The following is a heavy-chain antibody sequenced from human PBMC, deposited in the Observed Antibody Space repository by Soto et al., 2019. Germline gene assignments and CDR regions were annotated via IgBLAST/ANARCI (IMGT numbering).Heavy chain of an antibody. CDR2: INAGNGNT. Sequence: ASVKVSCKASGYTFTSYAMHWVRQAPGQRLEWMGWINAGNGNTKYSQKFQGRVTITRDTSASTAYMELSSLRSEDTAVYYCARGLAWGYDFWSPIGQDNWFDPWGQGTLVTVSS. D-gene: IGHD3-3*01. V-gene: IGHV1-3*01. CDR3: ARGLAWGYDFWSPIGQDNWFDP. J-gene: IGHJ5*02. CDR1: GYTFTSYA.